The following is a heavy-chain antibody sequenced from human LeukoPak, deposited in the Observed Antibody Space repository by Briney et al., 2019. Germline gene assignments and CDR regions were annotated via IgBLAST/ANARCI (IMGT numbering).Heavy chain of an antibody. CDR1: GFTFDDYT. D-gene: IGHD3-22*01. J-gene: IGHJ4*02. Sequence: GGSLRLSCAASGFTFDDYTMHWVRQAPGKGLEWVSLISWDGGSTYYADSVKGRFTISRDNAKNSVFLQINNLRAEDTAIYYCARRGYYDSSGYDYWGQGTLVTVSS. V-gene: IGHV3-43*01. CDR2: ISWDGGST. CDR3: ARRGYYDSSGYDY.